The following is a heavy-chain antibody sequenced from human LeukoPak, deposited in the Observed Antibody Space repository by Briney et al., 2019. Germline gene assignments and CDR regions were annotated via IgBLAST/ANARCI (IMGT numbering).Heavy chain of an antibody. CDR2: ISSSSSTI. V-gene: IGHV3-48*01. CDR1: GFTLSSYS. CDR3: AGELVVPAASHFDY. J-gene: IGHJ4*02. Sequence: GGSLRLSCAASGFTLSSYSMNWVRQGPGKGLEWVSYISSSSSTIYYADSVKGRFTISRDNAKNSLYLQMNSLRAEDTAVYYCAGELVVPAASHFDYWGQGTLVTVSS. D-gene: IGHD2-2*01.